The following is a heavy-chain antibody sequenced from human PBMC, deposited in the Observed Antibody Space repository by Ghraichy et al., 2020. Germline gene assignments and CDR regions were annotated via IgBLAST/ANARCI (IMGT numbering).Heavy chain of an antibody. CDR2: IYYSGST. Sequence: SETLSLTCTVSGGSISSSSYYWGWIRQPPGKGLEWIGSIYYSGSTYYNPSLKSRVTIFVDTSKNQFSLKLSSVTAADTAVYYCASSGITMVRGVIMDFDYWGQGTLVTVSS. V-gene: IGHV4-39*01. J-gene: IGHJ4*02. CDR1: GGSISSSSYY. D-gene: IGHD3-10*01. CDR3: ASSGITMVRGVIMDFDY.